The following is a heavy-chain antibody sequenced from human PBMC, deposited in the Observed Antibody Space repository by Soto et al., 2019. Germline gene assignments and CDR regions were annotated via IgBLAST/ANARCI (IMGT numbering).Heavy chain of an antibody. CDR1: GFTFDDYT. V-gene: IGHV3-43*01. D-gene: IGHD3-3*01. CDR2: ISWDGGST. CDR3: AKDMGYYDFWSGSLTYGMDV. Sequence: PGGSLGLSCAAYGFTFDDYTMQWVRQAPGKGLEWVSLISWDGGSTYYADSVKGRFTISRDNSKNSLYLQMNSLRTEDTALYYCAKDMGYYDFWSGSLTYGMDVWGQETTVTVPS. J-gene: IGHJ6*02.